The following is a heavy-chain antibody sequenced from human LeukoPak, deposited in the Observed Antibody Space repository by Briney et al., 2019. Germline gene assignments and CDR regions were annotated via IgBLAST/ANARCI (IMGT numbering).Heavy chain of an antibody. CDR3: AKVQLGIGVDY. Sequence: GGSLRLSCAASGFSFSSYAVSSVRQAPRRGLEWVSGISDGGSRTYYADSVKARFTISRDDSKNTLYLQMNSLRAEDTAVYYCAKVQLGIGVDYWGQGTLVTVSS. CDR1: GFSFSSYA. D-gene: IGHD7-27*01. CDR2: ISDGGSRT. J-gene: IGHJ4*02. V-gene: IGHV3-23*01.